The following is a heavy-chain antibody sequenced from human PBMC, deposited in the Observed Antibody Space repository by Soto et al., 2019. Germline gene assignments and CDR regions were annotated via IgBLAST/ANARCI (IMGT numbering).Heavy chain of an antibody. J-gene: IGHJ6*02. Sequence: QVQLQESGPGLVKPSQTLSLTCTVSGGSISSGDYYWSWIRQPPGKGLEWIGYIYYSGSTYYNPSLKTRVTTSVDTSKNQFSLKLSSVTAADTAVYYCARADYSPPYYWYGMDVWGQGTTVTVSS. D-gene: IGHD4-4*01. V-gene: IGHV4-30-4*01. CDR1: GGSISSGDYY. CDR2: IYYSGST. CDR3: ARADYSPPYYWYGMDV.